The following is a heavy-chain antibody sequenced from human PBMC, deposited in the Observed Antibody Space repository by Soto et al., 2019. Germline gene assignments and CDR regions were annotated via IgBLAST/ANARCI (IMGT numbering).Heavy chain of an antibody. CDR1: GFTFSSYG. V-gene: IGHV3-30*18. D-gene: IGHD4-4*01. CDR3: AKDGYSPFYYYYGMDV. J-gene: IGHJ6*02. Sequence: QVQLVESGGGVVQPGRSLRLSCAASGFTFSSYGMHWVRQAPGKGLEWVAVISYDGSNKYYADSVKGRFTITRDNSKNTLYLQMNSLRAEDTSVYYCAKDGYSPFYYYYGMDVWGQFTNVTVSS. CDR2: ISYDGSNK.